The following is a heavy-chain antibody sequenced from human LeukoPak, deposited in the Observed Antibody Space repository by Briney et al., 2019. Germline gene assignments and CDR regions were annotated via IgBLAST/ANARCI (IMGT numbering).Heavy chain of an antibody. D-gene: IGHD2-2*01. Sequence: SETLSLTCAVSGGSISSSNWWSWVRQPPGKGLEWIGEIYHSGSTNYNPSLKSRVTISVDKSKNQFSLKLSSVTAADTAVYYCARAIRDIVVVPVPRGNAFDIWGQGTMVTVSS. CDR3: ARAIRDIVVVPVPRGNAFDI. CDR1: GGSISSSNW. CDR2: IYHSGST. V-gene: IGHV4-4*02. J-gene: IGHJ3*02.